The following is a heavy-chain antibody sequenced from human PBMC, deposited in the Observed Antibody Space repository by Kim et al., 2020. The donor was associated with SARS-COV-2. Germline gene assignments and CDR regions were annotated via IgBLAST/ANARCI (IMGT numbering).Heavy chain of an antibody. V-gene: IGHV1-2*02. Sequence: NYAQKFQGRVSMTRHTSISTAYMELGRLTSDDTAVYYCPRDGYSGAAFDSWGQGTLVTVSS. D-gene: IGHD3-22*01. J-gene: IGHJ5*01. CDR3: PRDGYSGAAFDS.